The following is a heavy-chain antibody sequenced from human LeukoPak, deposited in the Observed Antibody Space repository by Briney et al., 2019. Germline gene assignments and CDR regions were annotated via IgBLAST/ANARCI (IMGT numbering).Heavy chain of an antibody. Sequence: GGSLRLSCAASGFTFSSYSMNWVRQATGKGLEWVSSISSSSSYIYYADSVKGRFTISRDNAKNSLYLQMNSLRAEDTAVYYCARVADGWYGYYYYYMDVWGKGTTVTVSS. CDR3: ARVADGWYGYYYYYMDV. D-gene: IGHD6-19*01. CDR2: ISSSSSYI. V-gene: IGHV3-21*01. J-gene: IGHJ6*03. CDR1: GFTFSSYS.